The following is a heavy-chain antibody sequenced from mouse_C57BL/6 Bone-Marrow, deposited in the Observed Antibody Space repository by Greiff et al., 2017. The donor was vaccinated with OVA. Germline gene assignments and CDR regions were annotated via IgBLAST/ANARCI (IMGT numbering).Heavy chain of an antibody. CDR3: ARDDYGSSSYYFDY. Sequence: QVQLQQPGAELVMPGASVKLSCKASGYTFTSYWMHWVKQRPGQGLEWIGEIDPSDSCTNSNQKFKGKSTLTVDKSSSPAYMQLRSLTSEDSAGYYCARDDYGSSSYYFDYWGQGTTLTVSS. D-gene: IGHD1-1*01. J-gene: IGHJ2*01. CDR1: GYTFTSYW. CDR2: IDPSDSCT. V-gene: IGHV1-69*01.